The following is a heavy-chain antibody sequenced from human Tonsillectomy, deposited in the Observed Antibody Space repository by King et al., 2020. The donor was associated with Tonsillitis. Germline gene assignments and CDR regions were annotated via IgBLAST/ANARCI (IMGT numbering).Heavy chain of an antibody. CDR1: GGSVSSGAYH. Sequence: VQLQESGPGLVKPSQTLSLTCTVSGGSVSSGAYHWTWIRHHPGKGLEYIGSIDYSGSTYYNPSLKSPVTRSLETPKNQFSLKRSSVTAADTAGYYCARGWGYCTSTSCYPSWFDPWGQGTLVTVSS. CDR2: IDYSGST. J-gene: IGHJ5*02. D-gene: IGHD2-2*01. CDR3: ARGWGYCTSTSCYPSWFDP. V-gene: IGHV4-31*01.